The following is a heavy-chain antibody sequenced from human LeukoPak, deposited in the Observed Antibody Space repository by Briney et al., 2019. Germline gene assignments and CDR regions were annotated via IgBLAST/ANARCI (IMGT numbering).Heavy chain of an antibody. Sequence: GGSLRLSCAASGFTFSSYAMSWVRQAPGKGLEWVSAISGSGGSTYYADSVKGRFTISRDNSKNTLFLQVNSLRAEDTAVYYCAKSFDYGGNSLGSFFDYWGQGTLVTVSS. CDR3: AKSFDYGGNSLGSFFDY. D-gene: IGHD4-23*01. V-gene: IGHV3-23*01. CDR1: GFTFSSYA. J-gene: IGHJ4*02. CDR2: ISGSGGST.